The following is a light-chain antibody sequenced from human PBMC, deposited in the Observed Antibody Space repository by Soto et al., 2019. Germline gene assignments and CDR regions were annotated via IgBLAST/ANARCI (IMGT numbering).Light chain of an antibody. CDR3: LQDINYPWT. CDR1: QSISNY. V-gene: IGKV1-6*01. CDR2: GAS. Sequence: IQMTQSPSSLSASVGDRVTITCRASQSISNYLNWYQQKPGKAPKVLIYGASNLQSGVPPRVSGSGSGTDFTLAISSLQPEDSATYYCLQDINYPWTFGQGTKVDIK. J-gene: IGKJ1*01.